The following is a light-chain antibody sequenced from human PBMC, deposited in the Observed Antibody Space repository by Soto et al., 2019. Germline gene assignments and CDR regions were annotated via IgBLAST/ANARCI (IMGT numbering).Light chain of an antibody. CDR1: QSVTSNS. CDR3: QQYGSSGT. V-gene: IGKV3-20*01. J-gene: IGKJ1*01. Sequence: EVVMTQSPVTLSVSPGERATLSCRASQSVTSNSLAWYQQKPGQAPRLLIYGASNRATGIPDRFSGSGSGTDFTLTISRLEPEDFAVYYCQQYGSSGTFGQGTKVDIK. CDR2: GAS.